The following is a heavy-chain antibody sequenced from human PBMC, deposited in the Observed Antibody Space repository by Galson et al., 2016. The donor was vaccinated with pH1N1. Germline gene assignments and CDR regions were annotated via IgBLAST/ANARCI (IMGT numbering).Heavy chain of an antibody. V-gene: IGHV5-51*01. CDR2: IYPSDSDT. Sequence: QSGAEVKKPGKPLKISCKGSGYSFTNYWIGWVRQMPGKGLEWMGIIYPSDSDTRYSPSFQGQVTISADKSISTAYPQWSSLKASDTAIYYCARGSGSPDPYYYYGMDVWGQGTTVTVSS. CDR3: ARGSGSPDPYYYYGMDV. D-gene: IGHD3-10*01. J-gene: IGHJ6*02. CDR1: GYSFTNYW.